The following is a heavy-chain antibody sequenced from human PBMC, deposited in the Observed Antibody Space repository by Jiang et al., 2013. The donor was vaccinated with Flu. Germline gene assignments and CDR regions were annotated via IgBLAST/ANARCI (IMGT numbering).Heavy chain of an antibody. J-gene: IGHJ6*02. CDR2: ISGNNGNT. D-gene: IGHD2-2*01. CDR1: DYTFNSYD. CDR3: ARDSPYCSSTSCPNKPYYYYGMDV. Sequence: GAEVKKPGASVRVSCKASDYTFNSYDISWVRQAPGQGLEWMGWISGNNGNTNYAQKLQGRVTMTTDTSTSTAYMELRSLRSDDTAVYYCARDSPYCSSTSCPNKPYYYYGMDVWGQGTTVTVSS. V-gene: IGHV1-18*01.